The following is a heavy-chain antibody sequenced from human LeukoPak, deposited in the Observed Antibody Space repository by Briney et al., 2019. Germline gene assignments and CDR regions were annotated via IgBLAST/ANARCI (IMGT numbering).Heavy chain of an antibody. J-gene: IGHJ4*02. CDR1: GFTFSSFS. CDR3: ARMNYVSSGWGAPFDY. Sequence: GGSLRLSCAASGFTFSSFSMNWVRQAPGKGLEWVSYIRSSGTGTDYTGSVKGRFTISRDNAKNSLYLQMNSLRAEDTAVYYCARMNYVSSGWGAPFDYWGQGTLVTVSS. CDR2: IRSSGTGT. V-gene: IGHV3-48*04. D-gene: IGHD1-7*01.